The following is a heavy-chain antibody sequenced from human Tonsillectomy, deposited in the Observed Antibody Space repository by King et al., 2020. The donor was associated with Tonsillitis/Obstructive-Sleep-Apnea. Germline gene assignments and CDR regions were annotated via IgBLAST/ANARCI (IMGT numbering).Heavy chain of an antibody. CDR3: ARSIYYSSTSCYSFSYYYGMDV. Sequence: VQLVESGAEVKKPGASVKVSCKASGYTFTSYGISWVRQAPGQGLEWMGWISAYNGNTNYAQKLQGRVNMTTDTSTSTAYKELRSLISDGTSVYYCARSIYYSSTSCYSFSYYYGMDVWGQGTTVTVSS. D-gene: IGHD2-2*02. J-gene: IGHJ6*02. CDR1: GYTFTSYG. V-gene: IGHV1-18*01. CDR2: ISAYNGNT.